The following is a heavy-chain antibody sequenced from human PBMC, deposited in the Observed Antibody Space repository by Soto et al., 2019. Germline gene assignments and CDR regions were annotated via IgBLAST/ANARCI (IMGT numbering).Heavy chain of an antibody. J-gene: IGHJ4*02. CDR3: PILSYDFWSGFYRPGFDF. CDR2: ISDSGNT. Sequence: SETLYITCTLSWGSFISSVYFWAWVRQPPGEGLEWIASISDSGNTYYNPSLKSRVALSVDASKKQFSLLLRAGTAADRAVYYCPILSYDFWSGFYRPGFDFWGQRLLVTGSS. D-gene: IGHD3-3*01. CDR1: WGSFISSVYF. V-gene: IGHV4-39*01.